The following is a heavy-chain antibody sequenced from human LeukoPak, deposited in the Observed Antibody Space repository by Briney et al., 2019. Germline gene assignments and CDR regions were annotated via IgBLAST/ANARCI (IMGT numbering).Heavy chain of an antibody. CDR2: IYYSGST. D-gene: IGHD5-12*01. CDR3: ATLGCSGYDLVDY. J-gene: IGHJ4*02. V-gene: IGHV4-39*01. CDR1: GGSISSSSYY. Sequence: PSETLSLTCTVSGGSISSSSYYWGWIRQPPGKGLEWIGSIYYSGSTYYNPSLKSRVTISVDTSKDQFSLKLSSVTAADTAVYYCATLGCSGYDLVDYWGQGTLVTVSS.